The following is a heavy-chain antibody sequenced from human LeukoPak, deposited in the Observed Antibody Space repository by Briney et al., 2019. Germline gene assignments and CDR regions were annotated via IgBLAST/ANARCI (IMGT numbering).Heavy chain of an antibody. CDR3: ASIVVVPAAIGWFDP. V-gene: IGHV4-34*01. Sequence: SETLSLTCAVYGGSFSGYYWSWIRQPPGKGLEWIGEINHSGSTNYIPSLKSRVTISVDTSKNQFSLKLSSVTAADTAVYYCASIVVVPAAIGWFDPWGQGTLVTVSS. D-gene: IGHD2-2*01. CDR1: GGSFSGYY. CDR2: INHSGST. J-gene: IGHJ5*02.